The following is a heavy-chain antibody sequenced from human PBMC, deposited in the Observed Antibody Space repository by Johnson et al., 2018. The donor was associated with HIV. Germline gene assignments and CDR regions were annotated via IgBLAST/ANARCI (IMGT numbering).Heavy chain of an antibody. CDR3: AKERGYSYGRGAFDI. V-gene: IGHV3-20*04. CDR2: INWNGGST. CDR1: GFTFDDYG. J-gene: IGHJ3*02. D-gene: IGHD5-18*01. Sequence: VQLVESGGGLVKPGGSLRLSCAASGFTFDDYGMSWVRQAPGKGLEWVSGINWNGGSTGYADSVKGRFTISRDNAKNSLYLQMNSLRAEDTALYYCAKERGYSYGRGAFDIWGQGTLVTVSS.